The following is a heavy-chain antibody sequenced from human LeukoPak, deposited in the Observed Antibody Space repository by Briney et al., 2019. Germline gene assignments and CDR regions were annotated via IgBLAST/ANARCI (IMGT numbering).Heavy chain of an antibody. CDR3: HIAARYYYYYMDV. CDR1: GFTFSSYA. D-gene: IGHD6-6*01. Sequence: PGGSLRLSCAASGFTFSSYAMSWVRQAPGKGLEWVSAISGSGGSTYYADSVKGRFTISRDNSKNTLYLQMNSLRAEDTAVYYCHIAARYYYYYMDVWGKGTTVTVSS. J-gene: IGHJ6*03. CDR2: ISGSGGST. V-gene: IGHV3-23*01.